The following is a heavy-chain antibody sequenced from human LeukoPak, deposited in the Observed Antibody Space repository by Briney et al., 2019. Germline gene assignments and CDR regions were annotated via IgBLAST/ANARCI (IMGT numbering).Heavy chain of an antibody. CDR1: GGSIRSYY. J-gene: IGHJ4*02. Sequence: SETPSLPCTVSGGSIRSYYWGRIPQPPGEGPGWIGYIYYSGSTNYNPSLKSRVTISVDTSKNQFSLKLSSVTAADTAVYYCARDSSGWYDFDYWGQGTLVTVSS. V-gene: IGHV4-59*12. D-gene: IGHD6-19*01. CDR3: ARDSSGWYDFDY. CDR2: IYYSGST.